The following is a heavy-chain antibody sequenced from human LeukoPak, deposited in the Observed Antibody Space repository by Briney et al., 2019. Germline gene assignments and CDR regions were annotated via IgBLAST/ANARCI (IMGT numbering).Heavy chain of an antibody. V-gene: IGHV5-51*01. J-gene: IGHJ1*01. CDR1: GYSFTSYW. Sequence: GESLKISCKGSGYSFTSYWIGWVRQMPGRGLEWTGIIYPGASDTRYSPSFQGQVTISADKSISPAYLQWSSLKASDTAMYYCAREEYSYGYGGEYFQHWGQGTLVTVSS. CDR3: AREEYSYGYGGEYFQH. CDR2: IYPGASDT. D-gene: IGHD5-18*01.